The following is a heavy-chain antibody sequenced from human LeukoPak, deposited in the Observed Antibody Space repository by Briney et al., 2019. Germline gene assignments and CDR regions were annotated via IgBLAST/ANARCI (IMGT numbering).Heavy chain of an antibody. J-gene: IGHJ6*04. CDR1: GFTFDDYG. V-gene: IGHV3-20*04. D-gene: IGHD3-10*02. Sequence: GGSLRLSCAASGFTFDDYGMSWVRQAPGKGLEWVSGINWNGGSSGYADSVKGRFTISRDNAKNSLYLQMNSLRAEDTAVYYCAELGITMIGGVWGKGTTVTVSS. CDR2: INWNGGSS. CDR3: AELGITMIGGV.